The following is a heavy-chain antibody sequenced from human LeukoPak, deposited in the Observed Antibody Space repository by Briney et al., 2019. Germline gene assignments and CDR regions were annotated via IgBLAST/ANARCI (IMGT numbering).Heavy chain of an antibody. J-gene: IGHJ5*02. CDR1: RGSISSYY. Sequence: SETLSLTCTVSRGSISSYYWTWVRQPPGKGLEWIGYIYYSGSTNYNPSLKSRVTISVDTSKNQFSLKLSSVTAADTAVYYCAKTYGSGSYNWFDPWGQGTLVTVSS. V-gene: IGHV4-59*01. D-gene: IGHD3-10*01. CDR3: AKTYGSGSYNWFDP. CDR2: IYYSGST.